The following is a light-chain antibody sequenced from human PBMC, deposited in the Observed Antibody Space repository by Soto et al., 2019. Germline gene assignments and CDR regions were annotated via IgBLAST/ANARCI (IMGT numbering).Light chain of an antibody. CDR2: YDD. CDR1: SSNVGNNA. J-gene: IGLJ2*01. V-gene: IGLV1-36*01. Sequence: QSVLTQPPSVSEAPRQRVTISCSGSSSNVGNNAVSWYQQFPGKAPKLLIYYDDVRPSGVSDRFSGSKSGTSASLAISGLQSEDEADYYCAAWDDRLDGVVFGGGTKLTVL. CDR3: AAWDDRLDGVV.